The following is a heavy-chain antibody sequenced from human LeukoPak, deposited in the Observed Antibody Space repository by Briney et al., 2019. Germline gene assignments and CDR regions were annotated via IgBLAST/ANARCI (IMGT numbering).Heavy chain of an antibody. Sequence: GGSLRLSCAASVFTFSTYAMSWVRQAPGKGLEWVSGISGSGDSTNYADSVKGRFTISRDNSKNTQYLQMNSLRAEDMAVYYCARGSYNPFDYWGQGTLVTVSS. CDR3: ARGSYNPFDY. J-gene: IGHJ4*02. CDR1: VFTFSTYA. CDR2: ISGSGDST. D-gene: IGHD3-16*01. V-gene: IGHV3-23*01.